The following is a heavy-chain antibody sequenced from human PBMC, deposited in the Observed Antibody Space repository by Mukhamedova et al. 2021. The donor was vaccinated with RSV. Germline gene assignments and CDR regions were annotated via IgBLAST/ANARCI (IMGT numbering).Heavy chain of an antibody. J-gene: IGHJ6*02. D-gene: IGHD5-18*01. Sequence: VANIKQDGSEKYYVDSVKGRFTISRDNAKNSLYLQMNSLRAEDTAVYYCARALRGYSYGYYYGMDVWGLGTTVTVSS. V-gene: IGHV3-7*01. CDR3: ARALRGYSYGYYYGMDV. CDR2: IKQDGSEK.